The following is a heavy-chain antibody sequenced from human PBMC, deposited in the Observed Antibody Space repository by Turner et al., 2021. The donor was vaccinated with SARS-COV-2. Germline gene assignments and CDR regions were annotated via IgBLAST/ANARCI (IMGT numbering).Heavy chain of an antibody. D-gene: IGHD2-21*02. Sequence: QVQLVQSGAEVKKPGASVKVSCKVSGYTLTSYGISWVRQAPGQGLEWMGWISGYKGNKNYAQKLQGRVTMTTDTSTSTAYMELRSLRSDDTAVYYCANGGNSVSWFDPWGQGTLVTVSS. CDR1: GYTLTSYG. CDR2: ISGYKGNK. V-gene: IGHV1-18*04. J-gene: IGHJ5*02. CDR3: ANGGNSVSWFDP.